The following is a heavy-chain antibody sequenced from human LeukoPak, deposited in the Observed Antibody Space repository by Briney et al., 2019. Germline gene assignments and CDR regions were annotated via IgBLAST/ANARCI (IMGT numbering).Heavy chain of an antibody. CDR1: GFTFGDYA. Sequence: GRSLRLSCAASGFTFGDYAMHWVRQAPGKGLEWVSGISWNSGSIGYADSVKGRFTISRDNAKNSLYLQMNSLRAEDTALYYCAKTPIAGSGWYNWFDPWGQGTLVTVSS. D-gene: IGHD6-19*01. V-gene: IGHV3-9*01. J-gene: IGHJ5*02. CDR2: ISWNSGSI. CDR3: AKTPIAGSGWYNWFDP.